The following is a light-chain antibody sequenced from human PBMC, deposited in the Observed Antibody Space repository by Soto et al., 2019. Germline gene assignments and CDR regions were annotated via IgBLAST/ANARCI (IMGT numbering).Light chain of an antibody. CDR3: QQRSNWPRT. Sequence: EIVLTQSPDTLSLSPGERATLSCRASQSVSSYFAWYQQKPGQAPRLLIYDASNRATGIPARFSGSGSGTDFTLTISSLEPEDFAIYYCQQRSNWPRTFGGGTKVEIK. CDR2: DAS. J-gene: IGKJ4*01. V-gene: IGKV3-11*01. CDR1: QSVSSY.